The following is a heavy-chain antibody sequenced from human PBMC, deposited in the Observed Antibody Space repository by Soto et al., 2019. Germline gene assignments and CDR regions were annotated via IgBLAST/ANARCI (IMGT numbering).Heavy chain of an antibody. J-gene: IGHJ4*02. CDR2: INPTGGIT. Sequence: ASVKVSCKAFGYTFTGSYIHWMRQAPGQGLEWMGIINPTGGITNYAQKFQGRVVMTSDTSTSTVYVELSSLTSEDTATYYCARLHGVHNTTPFWLGYFDYWGQGTLVTVSS. CDR3: ARLHGVHNTTPFWLGYFDY. CDR1: GYTFTGSY. V-gene: IGHV1-46*01. D-gene: IGHD3-3*01.